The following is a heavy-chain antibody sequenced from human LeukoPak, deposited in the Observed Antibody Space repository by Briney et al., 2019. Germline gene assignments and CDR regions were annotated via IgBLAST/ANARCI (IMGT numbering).Heavy chain of an antibody. CDR1: GFTFSNSA. CDR3: AKGIYSSGWSYFDY. CDR2: FSGSGITT. D-gene: IGHD6-19*01. V-gene: IGHV3-23*01. J-gene: IGHJ4*01. Sequence: GGSLRLSCAASGFTFSNSAMSWVRQAPGKGLEWVSTFSGSGITTYYADSVKGRFTISRDNSKNTLYLQMNSLRAEDTAVYYCAKGIYSSGWSYFDYWGYGTLVTVSS.